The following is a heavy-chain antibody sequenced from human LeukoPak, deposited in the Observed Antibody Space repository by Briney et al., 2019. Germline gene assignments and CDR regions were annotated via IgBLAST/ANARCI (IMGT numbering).Heavy chain of an antibody. D-gene: IGHD3-3*01. V-gene: IGHV4-4*07. CDR1: GGSISSYY. J-gene: IGHJ4*02. Sequence: SSETLSLTCTVSGGSISSYYWSWIRQPAGKGLEWIGRIDTSGNTNYKPSLKSRVTMSVDTSKNQFSLKLSSVTAADTAVYYCAVGLRFLEWYHHTTYFDYWGQGTLVTVSS. CDR2: IDTSGNT. CDR3: AVGLRFLEWYHHTTYFDY.